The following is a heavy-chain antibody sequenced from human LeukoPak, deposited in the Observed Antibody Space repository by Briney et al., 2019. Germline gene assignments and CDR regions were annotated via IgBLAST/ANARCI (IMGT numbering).Heavy chain of an antibody. J-gene: IGHJ3*02. D-gene: IGHD3-22*01. CDR2: ISYDGSNK. CDR1: RFTFSGYG. V-gene: IGHV3-30*18. CDR3: AKDIYFDSSGSALYI. Sequence: PGRSMTLSSAASRFTFSGYGMHWVSQAPGKGLEWVAVISYDGSNKYYADSVKGRFTISRDNSKNTVYLQMNSLRAEDTAVYYCAKDIYFDSSGSALYICGQGTMVTVSP.